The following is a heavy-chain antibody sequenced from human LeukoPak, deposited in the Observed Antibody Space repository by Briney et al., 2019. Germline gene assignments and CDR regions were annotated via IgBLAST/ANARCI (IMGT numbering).Heavy chain of an antibody. Sequence: ASVKVSCKTSGYTFTAYDLNWVRQAPGQGLEWMGWMKSNSGDTHFAHTFQGRVTITRNTSINTAFMELSSLRSEDTAVYYCARGEYSSSWYPFDYWGQGSLVTVSS. CDR1: GYTFTAYD. D-gene: IGHD6-13*01. V-gene: IGHV1-8*01. CDR2: MKSNSGDT. J-gene: IGHJ4*02. CDR3: ARGEYSSSWYPFDY.